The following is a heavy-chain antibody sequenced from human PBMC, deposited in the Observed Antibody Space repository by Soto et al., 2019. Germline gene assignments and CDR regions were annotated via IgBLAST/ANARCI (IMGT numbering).Heavy chain of an antibody. Sequence: GASVKVSCKASGYTFTSYYMHRVRQAPGQGLEWMGIINPSGGSTSYAQKFQGRVTMTRDTSTSTVYMELSSLRSEDTAVYYCARAEYTDGYYYYYLAVWGKGTTVTVSS. CDR3: ARAEYTDGYYYYYLAV. CDR1: GYTFTSYY. CDR2: INPSGGST. J-gene: IGHJ6*03. D-gene: IGHD2-2*02. V-gene: IGHV1-46*03.